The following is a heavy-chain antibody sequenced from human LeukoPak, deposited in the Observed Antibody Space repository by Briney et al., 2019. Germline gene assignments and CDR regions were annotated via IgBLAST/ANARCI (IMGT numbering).Heavy chain of an antibody. Sequence: PGGSLRLSCAASGFTFSDYYMSWIRQAPGKGLEWVSAISGSGGSTYYADSVKGRFTISRDNSKNTLYLQMNSLRAEDTAVYYCAKDREWYSSLDTDPHYFDYWGQGTLVTVSS. D-gene: IGHD6-19*01. V-gene: IGHV3-23*01. CDR3: AKDREWYSSLDTDPHYFDY. CDR1: GFTFSDYY. J-gene: IGHJ4*02. CDR2: ISGSGGST.